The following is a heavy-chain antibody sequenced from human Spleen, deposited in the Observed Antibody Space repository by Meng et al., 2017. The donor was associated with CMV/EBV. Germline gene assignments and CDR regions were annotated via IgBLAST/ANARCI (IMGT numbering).Heavy chain of an antibody. Sequence: KASGYPFTPHGIARVRQAPGQGLEWMGWISTYNGNTLYTQKFQGRVTMTTDTSTTTAYMELRSLRSDDTAVYYCARDEDSSAFWFDPWGQGTLVTVSS. CDR1: GYPFTPHG. CDR2: ISTYNGNT. CDR3: ARDEDSSAFWFDP. D-gene: IGHD3-22*01. V-gene: IGHV1-18*01. J-gene: IGHJ5*02.